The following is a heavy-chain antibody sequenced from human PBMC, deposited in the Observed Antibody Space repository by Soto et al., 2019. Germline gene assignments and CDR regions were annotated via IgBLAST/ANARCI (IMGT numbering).Heavy chain of an antibody. D-gene: IGHD3-22*01. CDR3: AHYDSSGYFSHFDS. V-gene: IGHV2-5*01. Sequence: QIALQESGPTVVKPTQTLTLTRTFSGFSLTTTGVGVGWIRHAPGKALEWLAMVYWNDERRYSPSLKSRLTITQDTSKNQVVLTMTYMDPVDTATYFCAHYDSSGYFSHFDSWGQGTLVTVSS. J-gene: IGHJ4*02. CDR1: GFSLTTTGVG. CDR2: VYWNDER.